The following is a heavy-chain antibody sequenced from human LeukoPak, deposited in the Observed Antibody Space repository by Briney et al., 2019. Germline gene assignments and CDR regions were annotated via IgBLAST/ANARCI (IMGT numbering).Heavy chain of an antibody. CDR2: IYYSGST. CDR3: ARGQLHRRQWLVQYYYYMDV. Sequence: PSETLSLTCTVSGGSISSSSYYWGWIRQPPGKGLEWIGSIYYSGSTYYNPSLKSRVTISVDTSKNQFSLNLSSVTAADTAVYYCARGQLHRRQWLVQYYYYMDVWGKGTTVTVSS. D-gene: IGHD6-19*01. V-gene: IGHV4-39*01. J-gene: IGHJ6*03. CDR1: GGSISSSSYY.